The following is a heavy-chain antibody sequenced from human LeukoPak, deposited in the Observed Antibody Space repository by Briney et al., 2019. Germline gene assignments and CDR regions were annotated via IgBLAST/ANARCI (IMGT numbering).Heavy chain of an antibody. CDR3: ARDPEISPRYFDWSVRWTYYFDY. D-gene: IGHD3-9*01. J-gene: IGHJ4*02. CDR1: GFTFSSNA. Sequence: PGGSLRLSCAASGFTFSSNAMTWVRQAPGKGLEWVSSISSSSSYIYYADSVKGRFTISRDNAKNSLYLQMNSLRAEDTAVYYCARDPEISPRYFDWSVRWTYYFDYWGQGTLVTVSS. CDR2: ISSSSSYI. V-gene: IGHV3-21*01.